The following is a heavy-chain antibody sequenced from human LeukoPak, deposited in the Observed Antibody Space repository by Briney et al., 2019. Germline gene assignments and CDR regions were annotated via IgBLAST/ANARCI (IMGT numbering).Heavy chain of an antibody. J-gene: IGHJ6*03. CDR3: AKGQSERYYDILTGYFPYYYYYYMDV. CDR2: ISGSGGST. Sequence: GGSLRLSCAASGFTSSSYGMSSVRQAPGKGLEWVSAISGSGGSTYYADSVKGRFTISRDNSKNTLYLQMNSLRAEDTAVYYYAKGQSERYYDILTGYFPYYYYYYMDVWGKGTTVTVSS. V-gene: IGHV3-23*01. D-gene: IGHD3-9*01. CDR1: GFTSSSYG.